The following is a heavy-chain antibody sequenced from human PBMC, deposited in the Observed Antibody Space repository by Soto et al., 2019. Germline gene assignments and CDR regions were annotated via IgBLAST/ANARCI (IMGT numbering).Heavy chain of an antibody. CDR1: GGSISSGGYS. CDR3: ARLPDY. Sequence: QLQLQESGSGLVKPSQTLSLTCAVSGGSISSGGYSWSWIRQPPGKGLEWIGYIYHSGRTYYNPSLKCLLTISVDRSKHQFSLKLISLHAAYTPVYYCARLPDYWGQGTLGTVSS. V-gene: IGHV4-30-2*01. CDR2: IYHSGRT. J-gene: IGHJ4*02. D-gene: IGHD2-2*01.